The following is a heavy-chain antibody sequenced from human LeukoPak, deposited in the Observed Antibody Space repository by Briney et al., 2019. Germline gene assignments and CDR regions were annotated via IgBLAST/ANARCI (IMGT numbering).Heavy chain of an antibody. Sequence: GGTLRLSCAASGFTFSSYAMGWVRQAPGKGLEWVSAISGSGGSTYYADSVKGRFTISRDNSKNTLYLQMNSLRAEDTAVYYCAKDYAYSGSYYVDYWGQGTLVTVSS. CDR1: GFTFSSYA. CDR3: AKDYAYSGSYYVDY. D-gene: IGHD1-26*01. CDR2: ISGSGGST. J-gene: IGHJ4*02. V-gene: IGHV3-23*01.